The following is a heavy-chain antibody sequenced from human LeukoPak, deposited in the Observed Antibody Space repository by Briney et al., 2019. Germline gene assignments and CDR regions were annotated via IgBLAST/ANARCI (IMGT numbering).Heavy chain of an antibody. CDR2: IWYDGSNK. J-gene: IGHJ4*02. CDR1: GFTFSSYG. V-gene: IGHV3-33*01. Sequence: GGSLRLSCAASGFTFSSYGMHWVRQAPGKGLEWVAVIWYDGSNKYYADSVKGRFTISRDNSKNTLYLQMNSLRAEDTAVYYCARDPSSWSSSWNDYWGQGTLATVSS. CDR3: ARDPSSWSSSWNDY. D-gene: IGHD6-13*01.